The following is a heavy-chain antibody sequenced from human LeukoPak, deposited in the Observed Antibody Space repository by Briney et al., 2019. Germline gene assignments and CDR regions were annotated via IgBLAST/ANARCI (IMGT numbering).Heavy chain of an antibody. V-gene: IGHV3-15*01. Sequence: GGSLRLSCAASGFTFSNAWMSWVRQAPGKGLEWVGRIKSKTDGGTTDYAAPVKGRFTISRDDSENTLYLQMNSLKTEDTAVYYCTTEVYYYGSGRVNDAFDIWGQGTMVTVSS. CDR1: GFTFSNAW. J-gene: IGHJ3*02. D-gene: IGHD3-10*01. CDR2: IKSKTDGGTT. CDR3: TTEVYYYGSGRVNDAFDI.